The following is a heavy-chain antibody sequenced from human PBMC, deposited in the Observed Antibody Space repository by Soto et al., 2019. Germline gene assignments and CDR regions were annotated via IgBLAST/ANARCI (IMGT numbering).Heavy chain of an antibody. Sequence: ASVKVSCKASGCTFTSYGISWVRQAPGQGLEWMGWISAYNCNTNYAQKLQGRVTMTTDTSTSTAYMELRSLRSDDTAVYYCASDRSNSYYGGNSDAFDIWGQGTMVTVSS. CDR3: ASDRSNSYYGGNSDAFDI. J-gene: IGHJ3*02. D-gene: IGHD4-17*01. CDR1: GCTFTSYG. V-gene: IGHV1-18*01. CDR2: ISAYNCNT.